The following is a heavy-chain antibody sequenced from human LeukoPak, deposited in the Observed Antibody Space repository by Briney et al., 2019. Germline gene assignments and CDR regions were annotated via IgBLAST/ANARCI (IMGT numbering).Heavy chain of an antibody. Sequence: QAGGSLRLSCAASGFTLSSYAMHWVRQAPGKGLEWVAVISYDGSNKYYADSVKGRFTISRDNSKNTLYLQMNSLRAEDTAVYYCARGSSTSLTSYGMDVWGQGTTVTVSS. V-gene: IGHV3-30-3*01. CDR1: GFTLSSYA. J-gene: IGHJ6*02. CDR3: ARGSSTSLTSYGMDV. D-gene: IGHD2-2*01. CDR2: ISYDGSNK.